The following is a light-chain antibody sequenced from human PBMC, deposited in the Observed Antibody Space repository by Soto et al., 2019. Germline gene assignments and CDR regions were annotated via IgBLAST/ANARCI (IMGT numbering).Light chain of an antibody. Sequence: DMQMTQSPSSLSASVGDRVTITCRPSQTIDNYLNWYQHKPGKAPKLLIYGASTLQSGASSRFTGSESGTDFILTIDNLQAEDFATFYCQQTYTVPFAFGQGTKLEI. V-gene: IGKV1-39*01. CDR2: GAS. J-gene: IGKJ2*01. CDR1: QTIDNY. CDR3: QQTYTVPFA.